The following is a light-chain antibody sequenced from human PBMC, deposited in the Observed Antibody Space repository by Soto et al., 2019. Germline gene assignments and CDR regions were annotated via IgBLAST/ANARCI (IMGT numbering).Light chain of an antibody. CDR2: YDS. J-gene: IGLJ2*01. CDR1: NIGSKS. V-gene: IGLV3-21*04. Sequence: SYELTQPPSVSVAPGKTARITCGGNNIGSKSVHWDQQKPGQAPVLVIYYDSVRPSGIPERFSGSNSGNTATLTISRVEAGDEADYYCQVWDSSSDHVVFGGGTKLTVL. CDR3: QVWDSSSDHVV.